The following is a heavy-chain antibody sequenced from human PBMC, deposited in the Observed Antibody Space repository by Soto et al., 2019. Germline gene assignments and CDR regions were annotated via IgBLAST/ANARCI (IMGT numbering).Heavy chain of an antibody. CDR1: GGSISSSSYY. V-gene: IGHV4-39*01. CDR2: ISYSGNT. Sequence: QLQLQESGPGLVKPSETLSLTCTVSGGSISSSSYYWGWIRQPPGRGLEWIGTISYSGNTYYDPSLNSRVTLSLDTSNNQFSLKLSSVTAADTAVYFCARRHSSSWYYFDYWGQGTLVTVSS. CDR3: ARRHSSSWYYFDY. D-gene: IGHD6-13*01. J-gene: IGHJ4*02.